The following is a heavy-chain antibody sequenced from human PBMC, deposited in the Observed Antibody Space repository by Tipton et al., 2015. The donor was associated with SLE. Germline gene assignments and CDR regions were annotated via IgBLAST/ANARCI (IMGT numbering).Heavy chain of an antibody. D-gene: IGHD7-27*01. CDR3: ASWGFDT. Sequence: TLSLTCTVSGGSISSATYYWNWIRQPAGKTLDWIGRIYTSGRTNYNPSLKSRVTLSLDRSKNQFSLKLDSATAADTAVYYCASWGFDTWGQGTMVTVSS. J-gene: IGHJ3*02. CDR1: GGSISSATYY. V-gene: IGHV4-61*02. CDR2: IYTSGRT.